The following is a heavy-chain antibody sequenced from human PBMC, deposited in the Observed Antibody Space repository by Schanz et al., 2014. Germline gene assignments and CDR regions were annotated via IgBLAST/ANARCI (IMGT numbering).Heavy chain of an antibody. V-gene: IGHV3-13*01. CDR3: ARAHGNNWYGKGLDY. D-gene: IGHD1-1*01. Sequence: EVQLVESGGGVVQPGGSLRLSCAASGFTLSNSDMHWVRQGTGKGLEWVSTIGYLGDTYYPDSVKGRFTVSRDSGQNSLYLQMNSLRADDTAVYFCARAHGNNWYGKGLDYWGQGTQVTVSS. CDR1: GFTLSNSD. CDR2: IGYLGDT. J-gene: IGHJ4*02.